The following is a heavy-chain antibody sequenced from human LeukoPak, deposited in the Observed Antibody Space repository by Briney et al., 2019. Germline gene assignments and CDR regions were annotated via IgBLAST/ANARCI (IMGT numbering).Heavy chain of an antibody. D-gene: IGHD1-26*01. J-gene: IGHJ4*02. V-gene: IGHV3-30-3*01. Sequence: PGGSLRLSCAASGFTFSSYAMHWVRQAPGKGLEWVAVISYDGSNKYYADSVKGRFTISRDNSKNTLYLQMNSLRAEDTAVYYCARDWFGSYGLDYWGQGTLVTVSS. CDR3: ARDWFGSYGLDY. CDR2: ISYDGSNK. CDR1: GFTFSSYA.